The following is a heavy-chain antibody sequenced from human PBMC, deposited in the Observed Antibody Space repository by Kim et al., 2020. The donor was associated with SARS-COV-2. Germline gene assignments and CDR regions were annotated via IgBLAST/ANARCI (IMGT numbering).Heavy chain of an antibody. V-gene: IGHV1-69*13. D-gene: IGHD1-1*01. CDR2: IIPIFGTA. CDR1: GGTFSIYA. Sequence: SVKVSCKASGGTFSIYAISWVRQAPGQGLEWMGGIIPIFGTANYAQKFQGRVTITADESTSTAYMELSSLRSEDTAVYYCARESVPLSGTLDYWGQGTLVTVSS. CDR3: ARESVPLSGTLDY. J-gene: IGHJ4*02.